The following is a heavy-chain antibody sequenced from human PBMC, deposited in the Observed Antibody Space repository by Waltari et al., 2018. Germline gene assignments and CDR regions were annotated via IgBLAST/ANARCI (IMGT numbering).Heavy chain of an antibody. J-gene: IGHJ4*02. CDR2: IRGSGGST. V-gene: IGHV3-23*01. CDR3: AKDRALRENYFDY. CDR1: GFTFSSYA. D-gene: IGHD1-26*01. Sequence: EVQLLESGGGLVQPGGSLRLSCAASGFTFSSYAMSWVRQAPGKGLEWVSAIRGSGGSTYYGDSVKGRFTISRDNSKNTLYLQMNSLRAEDTAVYYCAKDRALRENYFDYWGQGTLVTVSS.